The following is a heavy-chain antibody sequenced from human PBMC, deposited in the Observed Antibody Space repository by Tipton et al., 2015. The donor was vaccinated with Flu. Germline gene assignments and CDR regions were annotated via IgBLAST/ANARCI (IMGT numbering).Heavy chain of an antibody. J-gene: IGHJ3*02. D-gene: IGHD3-10*01. CDR2: IIPIFGTA. V-gene: IGHV1-69*06. CDR1: GYTFTSYG. CDR3: ARDLFGVGAFDI. Sequence: QVQLVQSGAEVKKPGASVKVSCKASGYTFTSYGIRWVRQAPGQGLEWLGGIIPIFGTANAAQKFPGRVTITADKSTSTAYMELSSLRSEDTAVYYCARDLFGVGAFDIWGQGTMVTVSS.